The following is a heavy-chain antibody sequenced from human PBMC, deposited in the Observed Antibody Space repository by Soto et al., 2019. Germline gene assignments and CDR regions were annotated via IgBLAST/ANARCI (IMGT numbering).Heavy chain of an antibody. V-gene: IGHV3-13*01. J-gene: IGHJ6*02. CDR1: GFPFGSGD. CDR3: ARSGGYSYGYRLGYYYYGMDV. D-gene: IGHD5-18*01. CDR2: IGTAGDT. Sequence: GGPLSLSCAAAGFPFGSGDMDWVGKATGKGLEWVSAIGTAGDTYYPGSVKGRFTISRENAKNSLYLQMNSLRAEDTAVYYCARSGGYSYGYRLGYYYYGMDVWGQGT.